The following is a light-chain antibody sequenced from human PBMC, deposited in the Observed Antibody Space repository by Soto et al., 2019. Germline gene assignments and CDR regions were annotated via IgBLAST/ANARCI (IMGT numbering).Light chain of an antibody. CDR1: QSISSW. V-gene: IGKV1-5*03. J-gene: IGKJ1*01. CDR3: QQYNSYPWT. CDR2: KAS. Sequence: DIQMTQSPSTLSAAVGDRVTITCRASQSISSWLAWYQQKPGKAPKLLISKASSLESGVPSRFSGSGSGTELTLTISSLQPDDFATYYCQQYNSYPWTFGQGTKVEIK.